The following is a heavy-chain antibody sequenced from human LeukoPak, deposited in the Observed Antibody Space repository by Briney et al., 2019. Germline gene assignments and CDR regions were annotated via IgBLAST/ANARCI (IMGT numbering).Heavy chain of an antibody. D-gene: IGHD3-9*01. CDR3: AREGYDILTGYSEFDY. V-gene: IGHV1-18*01. Sequence: ASVTVSCKASGYTFTSYGISWVRQAPGQGLEWMGWISAYNGNTNYAQKLQGRVTMTTDTSTSTAYMELRSLRSDDTAVYYCAREGYDILTGYSEFDYWGQGTLVTVSS. CDR1: GYTFTSYG. CDR2: ISAYNGNT. J-gene: IGHJ4*02.